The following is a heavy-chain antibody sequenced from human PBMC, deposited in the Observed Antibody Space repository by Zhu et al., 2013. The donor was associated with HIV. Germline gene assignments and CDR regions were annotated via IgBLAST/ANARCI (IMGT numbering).Heavy chain of an antibody. D-gene: IGHD4-17*01. CDR1: GYIFTSYG. J-gene: IGHJ6*01. Sequence: VQLVQSGTEVKKPGASVKVSCKASGYIFTSYGISWVRQAPGQGLEWMGGIIPVFKTANYAEKFQGRVTITADMSTNTAYMELSSLRSEDTALYYCARDPHTLLDYGDYSAYYYGLDVWGPRDHGHRLL. CDR3: ARDPHTLLDYGDYSAYYYGLDV. V-gene: IGHV1-69*06. CDR2: IIPVFKTA.